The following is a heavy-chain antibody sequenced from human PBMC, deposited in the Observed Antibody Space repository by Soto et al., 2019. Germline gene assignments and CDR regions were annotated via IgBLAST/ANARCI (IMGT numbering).Heavy chain of an antibody. CDR1: GFTVSSNY. V-gene: IGHV3-53*01. J-gene: IGHJ4*02. Sequence: GGSLRLSCAASGFTVSSNYMGWVRQAPGKGLEWVSFIKSGDNAYYADSVRGRFTVSRHDSKNTLYLQMNSLRAEDTAVYYCARRYGSCFDYWGQGTLVTVSS. D-gene: IGHD5-18*01. CDR2: IKSGDNA. CDR3: ARRYGSCFDY.